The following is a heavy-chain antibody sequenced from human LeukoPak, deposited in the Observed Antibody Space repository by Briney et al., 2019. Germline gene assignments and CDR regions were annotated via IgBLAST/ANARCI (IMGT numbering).Heavy chain of an antibody. CDR2: VFYRGST. V-gene: IGHV4-59*01. D-gene: IGHD3-22*01. CDR1: GGSINNYY. J-gene: IGHJ4*02. CDR3: ARIVSSGYPDY. Sequence: SETLSLTCTVSGGSINNYYWGWIRQPPGKGLEWIGYVFYRGSTNYNPSLKSRVTISVDTSKNQFSLKLSSVTAADTAVYYCARIVSSGYPDYWGQGTLVTVSS.